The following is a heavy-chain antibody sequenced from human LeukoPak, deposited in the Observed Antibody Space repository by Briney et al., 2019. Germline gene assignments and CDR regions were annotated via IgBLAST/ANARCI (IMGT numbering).Heavy chain of an antibody. D-gene: IGHD3-10*02. V-gene: IGHV3-23*01. CDR1: GFTFSSHG. CDR3: AELGITMIGGV. Sequence: GGSLRLSCAASGFTFSSHGMNWVRQAPGKGLEWVSGIRGDGVTTYYADSVKGRFTISRDNAKNSLYLQMNSLRAEDTAVYYCAELGITMIGGVWGKGTTVTISS. CDR2: IRGDGVTT. J-gene: IGHJ6*04.